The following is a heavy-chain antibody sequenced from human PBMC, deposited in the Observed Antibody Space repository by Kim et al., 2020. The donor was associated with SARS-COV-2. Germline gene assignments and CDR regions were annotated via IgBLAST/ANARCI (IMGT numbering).Heavy chain of an antibody. D-gene: IGHD1-7*01. Sequence: ASVKVSCKASGYTFTSYDINWVRQATGQGLEWMGWMNPNSGNTGYAQKFQGRVTMTRNTSISTAYMELSSLRSEDTAVYYCALTGTTGYYYYGMDVWGQGTTVTVSS. V-gene: IGHV1-8*01. CDR1: GYTFTSYD. CDR2: MNPNSGNT. CDR3: ALTGTTGYYYYGMDV. J-gene: IGHJ6*02.